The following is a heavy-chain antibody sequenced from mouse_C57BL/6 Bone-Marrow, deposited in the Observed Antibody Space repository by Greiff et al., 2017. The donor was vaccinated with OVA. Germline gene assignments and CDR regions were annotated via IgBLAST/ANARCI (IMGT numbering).Heavy chain of an antibody. J-gene: IGHJ3*01. D-gene: IGHD4-1*01. CDR3: ARGYWDGFAY. CDR1: GYTFTSYG. CDR2: IYPRSGNT. Sequence: QVQLKESGAELARPGASVKLSCKASGYTFTSYGISWVKQRTGQGLEWIGEIYPRSGNTYYNEKFKGKATLTVDKSSSTAYMELRSLTSEDSAVYFCARGYWDGFAYWGQGTLVTVSA. V-gene: IGHV1-81*01.